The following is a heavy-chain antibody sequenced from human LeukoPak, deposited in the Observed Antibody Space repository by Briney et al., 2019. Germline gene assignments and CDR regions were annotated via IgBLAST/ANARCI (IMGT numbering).Heavy chain of an antibody. D-gene: IGHD3-22*01. Sequence: GGSLRLSCAASGFTFSSYGMHWVRQAPGKGLEWVAFIRYDGSNKYYADSVKGRFTISRDNSKNTLYLQMNSLRAEDTAVYYCAKVFYYDSSGPGYWGQGTLVTVSS. V-gene: IGHV3-30*02. CDR2: IRYDGSNK. CDR3: AKVFYYDSSGPGY. CDR1: GFTFSSYG. J-gene: IGHJ4*02.